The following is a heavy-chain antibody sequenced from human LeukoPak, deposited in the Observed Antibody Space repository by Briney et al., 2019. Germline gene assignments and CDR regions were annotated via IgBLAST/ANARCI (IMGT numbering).Heavy chain of an antibody. CDR1: GFSFRSYW. CDR3: TRGGTTFDY. Sequence: GGSLRLSCAGSGFSFRSYWMHWVRLPPGKGVVWVSRIDTDGSSTAYADSVKGRFTISRDNAKNTLYLQMYSLRAEDTAIYYCTRGGTTFDYWGQGTLVTVSS. V-gene: IGHV3-74*01. J-gene: IGHJ4*02. D-gene: IGHD1-1*01. CDR2: IDTDGSST.